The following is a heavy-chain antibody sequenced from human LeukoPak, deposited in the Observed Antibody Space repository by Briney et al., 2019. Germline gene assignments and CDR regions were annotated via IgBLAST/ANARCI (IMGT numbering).Heavy chain of an antibody. CDR2: ISGSGGST. J-gene: IGHJ4*02. CDR3: AKNMLPGVAAYDY. D-gene: IGHD3-10*01. V-gene: IGHV3-23*01. Sequence: GGSLRLSCAASGFTFSSYAMSWVRQAPGKGLEWVSAISGSGGSTYYADSVKGRFTVSRDNSRNTLYLQMSSLRAEDTAIYYCAKNMLPGVAAYDYWGQGTLVTVSS. CDR1: GFTFSSYA.